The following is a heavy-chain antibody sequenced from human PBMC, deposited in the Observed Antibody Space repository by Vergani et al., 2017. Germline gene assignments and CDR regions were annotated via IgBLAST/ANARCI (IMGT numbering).Heavy chain of an antibody. V-gene: IGHV1-18*01. D-gene: IGHD5-18*01. CDR3: AGPRGYSYGYLGY. CDR2: ISGYNGNT. CDR1: GYTFTIYS. Sequence: QVQLVQSGAEVKKPGASVKVSCKASGYTFTIYSIGWVRQAPGQGLEWLGWISGYNGNTNYAQKLQGRVTMTTDTSTSKPYMELRNLRSNDTAVYYCAGPRGYSYGYLGYWGQGTLVTVSS. J-gene: IGHJ4*02.